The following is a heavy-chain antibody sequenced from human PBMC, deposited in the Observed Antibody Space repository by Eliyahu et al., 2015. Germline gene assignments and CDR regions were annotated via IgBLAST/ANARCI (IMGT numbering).Heavy chain of an antibody. CDR3: TRVRKGKQWPLNWFDP. CDR2: IRSKAYGGTT. Sequence: EVQLVESGGGLVQPGRSLRLSXTASGFTXXDYAXXWFRQAPGKGLEWVGFIRSKAYGGTTEYGASVKGRFTSSRDDSKSIAYLQMNSLKTEDTAVYYCTRVRKGKQWPLNWFDPWGQGTLVTVSS. CDR1: GFTXXDYA. D-gene: IGHD6-19*01. J-gene: IGHJ5*02. V-gene: IGHV3-49*03.